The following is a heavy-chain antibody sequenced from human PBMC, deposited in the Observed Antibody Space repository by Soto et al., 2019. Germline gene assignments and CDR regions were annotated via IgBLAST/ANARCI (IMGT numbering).Heavy chain of an antibody. CDR3: ARIRAYSSSWYDLDY. D-gene: IGHD6-13*01. J-gene: IGHJ4*02. CDR2: IDWDDDK. V-gene: IGHV2-70*11. Sequence: ESGPTLVNPTQTLTLTCTFSGFSLSTSGMCVSWIRQPPGKALEWLARIDWDDDKYYSTSLKTRLTISKDTSKNQVVLTITNMDPVDTATYYCARIRAYSSSWYDLDYWGQGTLVTVSS. CDR1: GFSLSTSGMC.